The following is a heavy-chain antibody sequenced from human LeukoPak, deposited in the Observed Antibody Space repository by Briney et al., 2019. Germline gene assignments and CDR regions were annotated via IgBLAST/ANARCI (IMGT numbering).Heavy chain of an antibody. CDR3: AREREQWLELDY. D-gene: IGHD6-19*01. Sequence: SETLSLTCTVSGGSISSSSYYWGWIRQPPGKGLEWIGYIYYSGSTNYNPSLKSRVTISVDTSKNQFSLKLSSVTAADTAVYYCAREREQWLELDYWGQGTLVTVSS. V-gene: IGHV4-61*01. J-gene: IGHJ4*02. CDR2: IYYSGST. CDR1: GGSISSSSYY.